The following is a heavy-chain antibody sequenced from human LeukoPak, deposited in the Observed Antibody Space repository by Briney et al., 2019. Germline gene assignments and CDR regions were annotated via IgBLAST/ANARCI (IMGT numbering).Heavy chain of an antibody. D-gene: IGHD3-16*01. CDR1: GGSISGSLYS. CDR2: ISYSGSS. CDR3: APDGGIS. J-gene: IGHJ5*02. V-gene: IGHV4-39*07. Sequence: PSETLSLTCTVSGGSISGSLYSWGWIRLPPGKGLEWIGSISYSGSSFYNSSLKSRLTISVDTSRNQFSLKLSSVTAADTAVYYCAPDGGISWGQGILVTVSS.